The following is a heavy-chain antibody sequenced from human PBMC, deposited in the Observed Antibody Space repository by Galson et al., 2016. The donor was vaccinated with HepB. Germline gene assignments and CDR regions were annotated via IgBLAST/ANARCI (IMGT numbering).Heavy chain of an antibody. D-gene: IGHD6-13*01. Sequence: SLRLSCAVSGFTFVNYAMHWVRQAPGKSLEWVSSVSWNSGTIVYADSVKGRFTISRDNAKRSLYLQMNSLRAEDTAFYYCARGPGMAAHKISFDFWGQGALVTVSS. CDR1: GFTFVNYA. J-gene: IGHJ4*02. V-gene: IGHV3-9*01. CDR2: VSWNSGTI. CDR3: ARGPGMAAHKISFDF.